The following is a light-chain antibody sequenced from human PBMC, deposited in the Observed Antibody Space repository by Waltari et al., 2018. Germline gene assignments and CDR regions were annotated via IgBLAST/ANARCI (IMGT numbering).Light chain of an antibody. Sequence: QSALTQPASVSGSPGQSIPLSCPGSSRDIGIYNLVSWYQHHPGKVPKLIIYEVSERPSGVSGRFSGSKSGNTASLTLSDLQPEDGADYYCCSYAGDSTYVFGTGTKVTVL. CDR3: CSYAGDSTYV. J-gene: IGLJ1*01. V-gene: IGLV2-23*02. CDR1: SRDIGIYNL. CDR2: EVS.